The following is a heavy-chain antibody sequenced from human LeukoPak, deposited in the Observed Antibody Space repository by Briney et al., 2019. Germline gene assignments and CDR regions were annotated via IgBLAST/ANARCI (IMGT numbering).Heavy chain of an antibody. CDR2: ISISSSTI. V-gene: IGHV3-48*01. D-gene: IGHD1-26*01. Sequence: QPGGSLRLSCAASEFTFSRYTMNWVRQAPGKGLEWISYISISSSTIYYADSVKGRFTISRDNAKNSLYLQMNSLRAEDTAVYYCARELTYSGSHYLGYWGQGTLVTVSS. CDR3: ARELTYSGSHYLGY. CDR1: EFTFSRYT. J-gene: IGHJ4*02.